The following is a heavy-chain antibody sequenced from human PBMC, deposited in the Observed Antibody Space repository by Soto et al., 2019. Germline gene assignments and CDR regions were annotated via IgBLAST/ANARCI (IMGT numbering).Heavy chain of an antibody. Sequence: PSETLSLTCAVYGGSFSGYGWSWIRQRPGKGLEWIGEINHSGRTNYNPSLKGRVTISVDTSKNQFSLKLSCVTAADTAVYYCARGRKYYDFWSGYSHPRYYFNYWGQGTLVTVSS. J-gene: IGHJ4*02. CDR1: GGSFSGYG. CDR3: ARGRKYYDFWSGYSHPRYYFNY. V-gene: IGHV4-34*01. CDR2: INHSGRT. D-gene: IGHD3-3*01.